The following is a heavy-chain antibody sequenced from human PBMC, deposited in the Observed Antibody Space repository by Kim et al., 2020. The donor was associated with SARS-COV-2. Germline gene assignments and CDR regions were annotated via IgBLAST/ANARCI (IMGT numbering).Heavy chain of an antibody. CDR1: GYSFTSYW. CDR2: IYPGDSDT. Sequence: GESLKISCKGSGYSFTSYWIGWVRQMPGKGLEWMGIIYPGDSDTRYSPSFQGQVTISADKSISTAYLQWSSLKAWDTAMYYCARQGGPGGSGTYGMDVWGQGTTVTVSS. D-gene: IGHD3-10*01. V-gene: IGHV5-51*01. CDR3: ARQGGPGGSGTYGMDV. J-gene: IGHJ6*02.